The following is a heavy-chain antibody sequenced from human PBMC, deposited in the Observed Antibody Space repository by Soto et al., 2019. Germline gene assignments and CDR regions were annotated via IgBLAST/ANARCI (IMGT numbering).Heavy chain of an antibody. J-gene: IGHJ6*02. V-gene: IGHV1-69*13. D-gene: IGHD4-4*01. CDR2: ISPIIGTT. CDR1: GYTFTSYG. Sequence: SVKVSCKASGYTFTSYGISWVRQAPGQGLEWMGGISPIIGTTNYAQKVQGRVTMTADESTSTAYMELSSLRSEDTAVYYCARGNTEYYYYGMDVWGQGTTVTVSS. CDR3: ARGNTEYYYYGMDV.